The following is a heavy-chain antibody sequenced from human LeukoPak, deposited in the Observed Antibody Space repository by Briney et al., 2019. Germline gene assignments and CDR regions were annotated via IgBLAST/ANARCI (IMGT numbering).Heavy chain of an antibody. CDR3: ARHGDCSSTRCSDVFDV. J-gene: IGHJ3*01. CDR2: IYHSGST. D-gene: IGHD2-2*01. V-gene: IGHV4-30-2*02. Sequence: IPSETLSLTCAVSGGSISSGGYSWSWIRQPPGKGLEWIGYIYHSGSTNYNPSLKSRVTISVDTSKNQFSLKLSSVTAADTAVYYCARHGDCSSTRCSDVFDVWGQGTMVTVSS. CDR1: GGSISSGGYS.